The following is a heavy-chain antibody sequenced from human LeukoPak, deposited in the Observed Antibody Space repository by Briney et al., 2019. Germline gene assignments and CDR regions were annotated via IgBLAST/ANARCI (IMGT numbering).Heavy chain of an antibody. CDR2: ISSSGSTI. Sequence: GGSLRLSCAASGFTFSDYYMSWIRQAPGKGLEWVSYISSSGSTIYYADSVKGRFTISRDNAKNSLYLQMNSLRAEDTAVYYCARDGAYYDNRGPYYPLGYWGQGTLVTVSS. J-gene: IGHJ4*02. CDR1: GFTFSDYY. CDR3: ARDGAYYDNRGPYYPLGY. V-gene: IGHV3-11*04. D-gene: IGHD3-22*01.